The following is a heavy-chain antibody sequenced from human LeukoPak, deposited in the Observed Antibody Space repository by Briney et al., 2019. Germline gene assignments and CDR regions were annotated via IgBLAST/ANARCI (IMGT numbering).Heavy chain of an antibody. D-gene: IGHD4-17*01. CDR1: GFTFSSYN. CDR3: ARGAVTGYYMDV. V-gene: IGHV3-48*03. Sequence: GGSLRLSCAASGFTFSSYNMNWVRQAPGKGLEWIAYINRSGSPVHLADSVKGRFTISRDNGDNSLYLQMKSLRADDTGVYYCARGAVTGYYMDVWGKGTTVIISS. CDR2: INRSGSPV. J-gene: IGHJ6*03.